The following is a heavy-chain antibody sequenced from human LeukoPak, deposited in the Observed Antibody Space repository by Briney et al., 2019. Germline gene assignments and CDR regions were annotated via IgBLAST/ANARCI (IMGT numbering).Heavy chain of an antibody. D-gene: IGHD4-17*01. CDR1: GFTFSDYY. CDR3: ARDYSTVTTFFDY. Sequence: GRSLRLSCAASGFTFSDYYMNWVRQAPGKGLEWVSYITGGSTTIYYADSVKGRFTISRDNAKNSLYLQMNSLRAEDTAVYYCARDYSTVTTFFDYWGQGTLVTVSS. CDR2: ITGGSTTI. J-gene: IGHJ4*02. V-gene: IGHV3-48*01.